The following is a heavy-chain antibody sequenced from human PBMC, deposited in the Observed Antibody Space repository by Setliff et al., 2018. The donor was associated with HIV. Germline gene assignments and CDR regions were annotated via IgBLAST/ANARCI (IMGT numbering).Heavy chain of an antibody. D-gene: IGHD3-3*01. Sequence: PSETLSLTCTVSGGSMSSYYWSWIRQPPGKGLEWIGSIYYTGSTDYKPSLMSRVTISLDTPKNQFSLKLNSVNAADTAVYYCARDPVPQKRNNFWSGYSDYWGHGTLVTVSS. CDR1: GGSMSSYY. CDR2: IYYTGST. V-gene: IGHV4-59*01. CDR3: ARDPVPQKRNNFWSGYSDY. J-gene: IGHJ4*01.